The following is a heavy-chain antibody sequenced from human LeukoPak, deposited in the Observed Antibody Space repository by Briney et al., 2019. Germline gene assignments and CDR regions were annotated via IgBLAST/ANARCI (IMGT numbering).Heavy chain of an antibody. D-gene: IGHD4-17*01. V-gene: IGHV3-33*06. CDR2: IWYDGSNK. J-gene: IGHJ4*02. CDR1: GFTFSSYG. CDR3: AKFPYGDYVHY. Sequence: PGGSLRLSCAASGFTFSSYGMHWVRQAPGKGLEWVAVIWYDGSNKYYADSVKGRFTISRDNSKNTLYLQMNSLRAEDMAVYYCAKFPYGDYVHYWGQGTLVTVSS.